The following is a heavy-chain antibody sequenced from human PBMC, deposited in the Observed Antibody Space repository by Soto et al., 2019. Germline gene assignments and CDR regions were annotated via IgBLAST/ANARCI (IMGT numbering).Heavy chain of an antibody. Sequence: GGSLRLSCAASGFTFSSYAMSWVRQAPGKGLEWVSAISGSGGSTYYADSVKGRFTISRDNSKNTLYLQMNSLRAEDTAVYYCAKAGQLLWGTYYYYYMDVWGKGTTVTVSS. D-gene: IGHD2-2*01. J-gene: IGHJ6*03. CDR3: AKAGQLLWGTYYYYYMDV. V-gene: IGHV3-23*01. CDR1: GFTFSSYA. CDR2: ISGSGGST.